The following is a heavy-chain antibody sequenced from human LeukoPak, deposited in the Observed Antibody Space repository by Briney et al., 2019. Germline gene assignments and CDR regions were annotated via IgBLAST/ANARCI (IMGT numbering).Heavy chain of an antibody. CDR2: IYYSGRT. J-gene: IGHJ4*02. CDR1: GGSISSYY. V-gene: IGHV4-59*08. D-gene: IGHD1-1*01. Sequence: SETLSLTCTVSGGSISSYYWSWIRQPPGKGLEWIGYIYYSGRTNYNPSLKSRVTISVDTSKNQFSLKLNSVTAADTAVYYCARLLRFIWNPYYFDYWGQGTLVTVSS. CDR3: ARLLRFIWNPYYFDY.